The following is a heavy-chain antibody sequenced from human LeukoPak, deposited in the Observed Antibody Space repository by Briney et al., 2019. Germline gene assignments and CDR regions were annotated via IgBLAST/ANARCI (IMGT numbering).Heavy chain of an antibody. J-gene: IGHJ4*02. Sequence: GGSLRLSCAASGFTFTNYPMIWVRQAPGRGLTWVSGISGSGGSTYYADSVKGRFTISRDNPRSTLYLQMSSLRAEDAAVYYCARKLSGYAPFDCWGQGTLVTVSS. D-gene: IGHD5-12*01. V-gene: IGHV3-23*01. CDR1: GFTFTNYP. CDR2: ISGSGGST. CDR3: ARKLSGYAPFDC.